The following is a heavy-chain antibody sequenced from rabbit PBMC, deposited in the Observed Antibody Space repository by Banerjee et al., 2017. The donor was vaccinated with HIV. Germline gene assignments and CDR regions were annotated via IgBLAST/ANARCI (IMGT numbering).Heavy chain of an antibody. Sequence: QEQLEESGGGLVKPEGSLTLTCTAPGFSFNNKYVMCWVRQAPGKGLEWIGCIYTSSGNTVYASWAKGRFTISKTSSTTVTLQMTSLTAADTATYFCARDLVGVIGWNFNLWGPGTLVTV. CDR2: IYTSSGNT. V-gene: IGHV1S45*01. D-gene: IGHD1-1*01. CDR3: ARDLVGVIGWNFNL. CDR1: GFSFNNKYV. J-gene: IGHJ4*01.